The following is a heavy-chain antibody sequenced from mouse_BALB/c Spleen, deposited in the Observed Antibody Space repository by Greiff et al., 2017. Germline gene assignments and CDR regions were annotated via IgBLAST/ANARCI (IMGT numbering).Heavy chain of an antibody. CDR3: GRVGNSFAY. D-gene: IGHD2-1*01. Sequence: QVQLQQSGAELVRPGTSVKVSCKASGYAFTNYLIEWVKQRPGQGLEWIGVINPGSGGTNYNEKFKGKATLTANKSSSTAYMQLSSLTSDDSAVYFCGRVGNSFAYWGQGTLVTVSA. CDR1: GYAFTNYL. V-gene: IGHV1-54*01. CDR2: INPGSGGT. J-gene: IGHJ3*01.